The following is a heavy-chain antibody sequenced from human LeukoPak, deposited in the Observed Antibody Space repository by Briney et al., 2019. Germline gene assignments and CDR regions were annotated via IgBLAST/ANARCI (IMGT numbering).Heavy chain of an antibody. J-gene: IGHJ4*02. D-gene: IGHD3-22*01. CDR3: ARGHYYDSRGDLDVGIF. CDR2: INPNSGGT. CDR1: GYTFTGYY. V-gene: IGHV1-2*06. Sequence: GASVKVSCKASGYTFTGYYMHWVRQAPGQGLEWMGRINPNSGGTNYAQKFQGRVTVTRDTSISTAYMELSRLRSDDTAVYYCARGHYYDSRGDLDVGIFWGQGTLVTVSS.